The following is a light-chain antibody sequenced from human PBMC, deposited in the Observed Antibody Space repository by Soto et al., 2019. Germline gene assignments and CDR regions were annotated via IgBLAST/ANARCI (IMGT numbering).Light chain of an antibody. Sequence: EVVLTQSPGTLSLSPGERVTLSCRASQSVASSYLAWYQQKPGRAPRLLFYSASSRATGIPDRFSGSGSGTDFTLTISRLEPEDFAMYYCLLYFSPDRYTFGPGTKVQIK. CDR2: SAS. CDR1: QSVASSY. V-gene: IGKV3-20*01. J-gene: IGKJ2*01. CDR3: LLYFSPDRYT.